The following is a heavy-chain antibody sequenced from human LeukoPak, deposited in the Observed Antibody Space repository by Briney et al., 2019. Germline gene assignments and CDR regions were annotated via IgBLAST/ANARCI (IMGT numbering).Heavy chain of an antibody. CDR3: ARGYSSSWYLNWFDP. CDR1: GGSFSSYF. Sequence: SETLSLTCTVSGGSFSSYFWSWIRQPPGKGLEWIGYIYYSGSTYYNPSLKSQVTISVDTSKNQFSLKLTSVTAADTAVYYCARGYSSSWYLNWFDPWGQGTLVTVSS. J-gene: IGHJ5*02. D-gene: IGHD6-13*01. V-gene: IGHV4-59*12. CDR2: IYYSGST.